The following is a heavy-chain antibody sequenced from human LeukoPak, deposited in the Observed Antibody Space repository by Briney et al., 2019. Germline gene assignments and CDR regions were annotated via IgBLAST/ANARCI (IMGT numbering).Heavy chain of an antibody. CDR2: IWYDGSNK. Sequence: PGRSLRLSCAASGFTFSSYGMHWVRQAPGKGLEWVAVIWYDGSNKYYADSVKGRFTISRDNSKNTLYLQMNSLRAEDTAVYYCASLIAVAGYYFDNWGQGTLVTVSS. CDR3: ASLIAVAGYYFDN. V-gene: IGHV3-33*01. J-gene: IGHJ4*02. CDR1: GFTFSSYG. D-gene: IGHD6-19*01.